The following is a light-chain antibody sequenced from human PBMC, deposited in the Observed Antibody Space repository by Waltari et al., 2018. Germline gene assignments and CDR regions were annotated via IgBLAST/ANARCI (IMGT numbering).Light chain of an antibody. Sequence: EIVMTQSPATLSVSPGERATLSCRASQSISSDLAWYQQKPGQAPRLLIYGASTRATGIPDRFSGSGSGTEFTLTISSLQSEDFATYYCQQSYIIPWTFGQGTQVDVK. CDR1: QSISSD. CDR2: GAS. CDR3: QQSYIIPWT. J-gene: IGKJ1*01. V-gene: IGKV3-15*01.